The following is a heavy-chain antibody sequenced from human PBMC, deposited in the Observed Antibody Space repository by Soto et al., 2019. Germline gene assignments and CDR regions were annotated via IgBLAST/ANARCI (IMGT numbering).Heavy chain of an antibody. J-gene: IGHJ6*02. CDR2: VYYDGGS. D-gene: IGHD3-10*01. V-gene: IGHV4-59*08. Sequence: QVQLQESGPGLVKPSETLSLTCTVSGGSIDGRNCAWIRQPPGKGLEWLGYVYYDGGSSYNPSVKRRLTLSMDTSESQFSLQLRSVTAADTAVYYCVRQGIGNLHGLVDVWGRGTTVTVSS. CDR1: GGSIDGRN. CDR3: VRQGIGNLHGLVDV.